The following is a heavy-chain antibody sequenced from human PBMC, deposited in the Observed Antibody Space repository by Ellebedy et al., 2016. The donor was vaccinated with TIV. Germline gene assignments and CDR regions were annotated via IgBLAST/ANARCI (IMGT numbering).Heavy chain of an antibody. J-gene: IGHJ4*02. CDR2: ISYSGDLM. D-gene: IGHD3-16*01. CDR1: GFTFSGYY. V-gene: IGHV3-11*01. Sequence: PGGSLRLSCAASGFTFSGYYMSWFRQAPGKGPEWVSYISYSGDLMYYADSVKGRFTTSRDNAKNSLYLQMNSLRAEDTAVYYCAREGGAGGRHFDYWGQGTLVTVSS. CDR3: AREGGAGGRHFDY.